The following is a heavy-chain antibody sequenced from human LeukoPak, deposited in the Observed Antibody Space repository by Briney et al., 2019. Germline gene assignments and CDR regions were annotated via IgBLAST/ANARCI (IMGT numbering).Heavy chain of an antibody. CDR1: GGSISSYY. D-gene: IGHD3-9*01. CDR2: IYTSGST. Sequence: PSETLSFTCTVSGGSISSYYWSWIRQPAGKGLEWIGRIYTSGSTNYNPSLKSRVTMSVDTSKNQFSLKLSSVTAADTAVYYCARYYDILTGYLDAFDIWGQGTMVTVSS. CDR3: ARYYDILTGYLDAFDI. J-gene: IGHJ3*02. V-gene: IGHV4-4*07.